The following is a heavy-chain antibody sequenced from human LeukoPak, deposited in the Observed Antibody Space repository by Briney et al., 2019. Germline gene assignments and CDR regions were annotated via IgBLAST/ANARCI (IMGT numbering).Heavy chain of an antibody. CDR3: ARVGEYSSGWYWRDYFDY. CDR2: IKQDGSEK. J-gene: IGHJ4*02. Sequence: GGSLRLSCAASGFTFSSYWMSWVRQAPGKGLEWVANIKQDGSEKYYVDSVKGRFTISRDNAKNSLYLQMNSLRAEDTAAYYCARVGEYSSGWYWRDYFDYWGQGTLVTVSS. V-gene: IGHV3-7*01. CDR1: GFTFSSYW. D-gene: IGHD6-19*01.